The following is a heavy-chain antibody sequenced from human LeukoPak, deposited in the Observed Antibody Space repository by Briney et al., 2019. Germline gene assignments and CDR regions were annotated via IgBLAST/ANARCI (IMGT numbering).Heavy chain of an antibody. CDR2: IHYVGTT. V-gene: IGHV4-59*01. D-gene: IGHD3-10*01. Sequence: SETLSLTCTVSGGSISSYYWSWIRQSPGKGLEWIGYIHYVGTTNYNPSLKSRGAISVDTSKNQFSLKLSSVTAADSAVYYCARGHDYYGSGRQSWLDPWGQGILVTVSS. CDR1: GGSISSYY. J-gene: IGHJ5*02. CDR3: ARGHDYYGSGRQSWLDP.